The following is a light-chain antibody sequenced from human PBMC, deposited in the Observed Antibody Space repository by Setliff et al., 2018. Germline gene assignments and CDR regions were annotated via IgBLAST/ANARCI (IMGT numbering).Light chain of an antibody. J-gene: IGLJ2*01. V-gene: IGLV2-14*01. CDR1: SSDVGGYNY. CDR2: DVS. CDR3: SSYTSSSTFVV. Sequence: QSALAQPASVSGSPGQSITISCTGTSSDVGGYNYVSWYQQHSGKAPKLMIYDVSKRPSGVSNRFSGSKSGNTASLTISGLQAEDEADYYCSSYTSSSTFVVFGGGTKVTVL.